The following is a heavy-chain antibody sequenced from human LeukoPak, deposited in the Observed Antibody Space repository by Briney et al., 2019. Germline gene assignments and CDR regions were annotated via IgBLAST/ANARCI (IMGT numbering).Heavy chain of an antibody. Sequence: GGSLRLSCAASGFTFRSYGMTWVRQVPGKGLEWVSSITGAGSSTKYADSVNGRFTISRDNSKNTLSLQMTGLRAEDTAVYYCARKVAVAMDLDYWGQGTLVTVSS. D-gene: IGHD5-18*01. CDR1: GFTFRSYG. CDR3: ARKVAVAMDLDY. J-gene: IGHJ4*02. V-gene: IGHV3-23*01. CDR2: ITGAGSST.